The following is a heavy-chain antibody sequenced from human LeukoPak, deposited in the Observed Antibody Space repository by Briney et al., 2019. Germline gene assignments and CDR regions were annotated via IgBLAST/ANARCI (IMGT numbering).Heavy chain of an antibody. CDR2: INPNTGDT. Sequence: GASVKVSCKASGYTFTGYYMHWVRQAPGQGLEWMGRINPNTGDTNYAQKFQGRVTMTRDTSLTTVYMELSRLRSDDTAVYYCARAAYYDDGTGPYHFPHAFDIWGQGTMVTVSS. J-gene: IGHJ3*02. CDR3: ARAAYYDDGTGPYHFPHAFDI. CDR1: GYTFTGYY. V-gene: IGHV1-2*06. D-gene: IGHD3-16*01.